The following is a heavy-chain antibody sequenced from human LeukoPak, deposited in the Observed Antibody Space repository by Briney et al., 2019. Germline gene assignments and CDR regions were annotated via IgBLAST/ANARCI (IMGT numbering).Heavy chain of an antibody. CDR1: GFTFSNYG. V-gene: IGHV3-33*01. J-gene: IGHJ4*02. CDR3: ARSNGVKELRFGELDY. Sequence: GGSLRLSCAASGFTFSNYGMHWVRQAPGKGMEWVTFIWYDGSDKYYADSVKGRFTISRDNSKNTLYLQMNSLRVEDTAVYYCARSNGVKELRFGELDYWGQGTLVTVSS. CDR2: IWYDGSDK. D-gene: IGHD3-10*01.